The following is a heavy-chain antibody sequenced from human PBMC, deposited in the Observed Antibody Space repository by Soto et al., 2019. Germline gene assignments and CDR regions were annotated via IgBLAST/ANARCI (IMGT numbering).Heavy chain of an antibody. D-gene: IGHD5-12*01. Sequence: EVQLVVSGGGLVQPGGPLRLSCAASGFTFNTYSMNWVRQAPGKGLEWLSYISSSSSSIYYADSVKGRFTISRDNAKNSLYLQMNSLRAEDTSKYYCARVMSISWYFDLWGRGTLVTVSS. CDR3: ARVMSISWYFDL. V-gene: IGHV3-48*01. CDR2: ISSSSSSI. J-gene: IGHJ2*01. CDR1: GFTFNTYS.